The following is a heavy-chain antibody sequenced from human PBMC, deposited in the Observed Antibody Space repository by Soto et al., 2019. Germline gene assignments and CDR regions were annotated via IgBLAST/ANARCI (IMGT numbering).Heavy chain of an antibody. Sequence: GGTLRLSCAASGFTFTRYSMNWVRQAPGKGLEWASSISSTTNYIYYGDSMKGRFTISRDNAKNSLYLEMNSLRAEDTAVYYCARESEDLPSNFDFWGQGPLGTVSS. CDR2: ISSTTNYI. CDR1: GFTFTRYS. CDR3: ARESEDLPSNFDF. V-gene: IGHV3-21*06. J-gene: IGHJ4*02.